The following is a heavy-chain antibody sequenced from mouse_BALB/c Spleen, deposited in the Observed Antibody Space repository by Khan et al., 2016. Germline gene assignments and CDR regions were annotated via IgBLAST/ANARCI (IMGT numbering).Heavy chain of an antibody. CDR2: IRTKANNHAT. CDR3: TRRGIAMDY. Sequence: EVKLEESGGGLVQPGGSMKLSCHASGFTLSDAWMDWVRQSPEMGLEWVTEIRTKANNHATYYAESVKGRFSISRDDSKSSVYMQMNSLRPEDTRIYYCTRRGIAMDYWGQGTSVTVSS. V-gene: IGHV6-6*01. CDR1: GFTLSDAW. J-gene: IGHJ4*01.